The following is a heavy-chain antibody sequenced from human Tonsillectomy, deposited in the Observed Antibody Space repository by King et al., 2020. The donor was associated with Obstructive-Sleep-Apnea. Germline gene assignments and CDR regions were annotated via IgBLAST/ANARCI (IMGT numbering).Heavy chain of an antibody. V-gene: IGHV4-31*03. CDR1: GASINSGDHY. Sequence: QVQLQESGPGLVKPSQTLSLTCTVSGASINSGDHYWSWIRQHPGKGLEWIGYIYFSGNTYNNPSLKSRVSISVDTSKNQFSLRLSSLTAADTAVYYCARPLYDGGAFDLWGQGTPVTVSS. CDR2: IYFSGNT. D-gene: IGHD2-15*01. CDR3: ARPLYDGGAFDL. J-gene: IGHJ3*01.